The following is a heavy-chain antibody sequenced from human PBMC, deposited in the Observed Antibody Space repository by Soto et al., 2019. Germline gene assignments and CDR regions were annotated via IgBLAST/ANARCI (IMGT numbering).Heavy chain of an antibody. J-gene: IGHJ5*02. CDR1: GFIFSSFP. V-gene: IGHV3-30-3*01. Sequence: QVQLVESGGGVVQPGRSLRLSCAASGFIFSSFPMHWVRQAPGKGLEWVAVISDDGNTKYYADSVKGRFTISRDNSKNTLYLEMNRLSAGDTAVYYCTRADVTVTLSVFDPWGQGTLVTVSS. D-gene: IGHD4-17*01. CDR3: TRADVTVTLSVFDP. CDR2: ISDDGNTK.